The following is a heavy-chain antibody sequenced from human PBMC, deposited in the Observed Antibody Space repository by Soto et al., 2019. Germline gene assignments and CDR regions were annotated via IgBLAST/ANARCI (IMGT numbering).Heavy chain of an antibody. Sequence: SVKVSCKASGGTFSSYAISWVRQAPGQGLEWMGGIIPIFGTANYAQKFQGRVTITADESTSTAYMELSSLRSEDTAVYYCARVGYSYGSRGYYYYGMDVWGQGTTVTVSS. CDR2: IIPIFGTA. D-gene: IGHD5-18*01. J-gene: IGHJ6*02. V-gene: IGHV1-69*13. CDR1: GGTFSSYA. CDR3: ARVGYSYGSRGYYYYGMDV.